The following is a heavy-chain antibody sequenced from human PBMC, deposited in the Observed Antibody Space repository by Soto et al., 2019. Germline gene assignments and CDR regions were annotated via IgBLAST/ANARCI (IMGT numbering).Heavy chain of an antibody. J-gene: IGHJ5*02. CDR3: ARPYSTSSVNRWFDP. D-gene: IGHD6-6*01. CDR1: GFTFSTYS. Sequence: EVQLVESGGGLVQPGGSLRLSCAASGFTFSTYSMNWVRQAPGKGLEWIAFISAGSNNIYYADSVRGRFTISRDNAENSLYLQMNSLSDEDTAVYYCARPYSTSSVNRWFDPWGQGTLVTVSS. V-gene: IGHV3-48*02. CDR2: ISAGSNNI.